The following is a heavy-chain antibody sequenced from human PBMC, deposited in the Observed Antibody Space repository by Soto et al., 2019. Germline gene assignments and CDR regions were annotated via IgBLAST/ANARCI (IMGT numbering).Heavy chain of an antibody. Sequence: QVQVVQSGAEVKKPGSSVKVSCKASGGTFSTAAISWVRQAPGQGLEWMGGIMPIFRTADYAQKFQGRVTITADESTSTADLEWRSLRSEDTAVYYCARDKDRPQLGGNYYYIMDVWGQGTTVTVSS. CDR1: GGTFSTAA. CDR3: ARDKDRPQLGGNYYYIMDV. V-gene: IGHV1-69*12. J-gene: IGHJ6*02. CDR2: IMPIFRTA. D-gene: IGHD3-3*02.